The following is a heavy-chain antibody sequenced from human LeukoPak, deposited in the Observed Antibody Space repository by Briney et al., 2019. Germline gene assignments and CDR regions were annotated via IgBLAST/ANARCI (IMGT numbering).Heavy chain of an antibody. J-gene: IGHJ4*02. V-gene: IGHV1-18*04. CDR3: ARPNLNWVAGAYYFDY. CDR2: ISAYNDNT. D-gene: IGHD3/OR15-3a*01. CDR1: GYTFTGYY. Sequence: GASVKVSCKASGYTFTGYYMHWVRQAPGQGLEWMGWISAYNDNTNYAQKLQGRVTMTTDTSTSTDYMELRSLRSDDTAVYYCARPNLNWVAGAYYFDYWGQGTLVTVSS.